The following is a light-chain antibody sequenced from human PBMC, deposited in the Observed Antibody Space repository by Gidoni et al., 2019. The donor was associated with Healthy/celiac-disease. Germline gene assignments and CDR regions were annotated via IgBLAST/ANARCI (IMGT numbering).Light chain of an antibody. V-gene: IGKV4-1*01. CDR1: QSVLYSSNNKNY. J-gene: IGKJ2*01. Sequence: IVMTQSPDSLAVSLGERATINCKSSQSVLYSSNNKNYLAWYQQKPGQPPKLLIYWASTRESGVPDRFSGSGSGTDFTLTISSLQAEDVAVYYCQQYYSTPDTFGQXTKLEIK. CDR3: QQYYSTPDT. CDR2: WAS.